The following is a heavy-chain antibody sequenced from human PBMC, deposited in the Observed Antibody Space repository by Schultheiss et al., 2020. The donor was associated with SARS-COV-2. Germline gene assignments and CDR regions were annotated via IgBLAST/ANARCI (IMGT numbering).Heavy chain of an antibody. D-gene: IGHD6-13*01. CDR1: GYTFTGYY. J-gene: IGHJ4*02. Sequence: ASVKVSCKASGYTFTGYYMHWVRQAPGQGLEWMGRINPNSGGTNYAQKFQGRVTMTRNTSISTAYMELSSLRSEDTAVYYCARGLPYSSSWYYGYWGQGTLVTVSS. CDR3: ARGLPYSSSWYYGY. V-gene: IGHV1-2*06. CDR2: INPNSGGT.